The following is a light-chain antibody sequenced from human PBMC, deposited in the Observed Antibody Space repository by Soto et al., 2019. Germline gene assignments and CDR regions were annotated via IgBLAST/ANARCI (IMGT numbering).Light chain of an antibody. CDR2: DTS. CDR1: TGTVTSGHY. V-gene: IGLV7-46*01. J-gene: IGLJ3*02. CDR3: LLPSSDAWV. Sequence: QAVVTQETSMSVSPGGTVTITCGSSTGTVTSGHYPYWFQQKPGQAPRTLIYDTSNQQSWTPARFSGSLLGGKAALTLSGAQSEDDDDYYCLLPSSDAWVFGGGTKLTVL.